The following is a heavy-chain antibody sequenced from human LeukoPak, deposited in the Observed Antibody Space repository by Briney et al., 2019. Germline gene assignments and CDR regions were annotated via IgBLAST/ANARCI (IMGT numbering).Heavy chain of an antibody. CDR1: GGSISSGGYS. CDR3: ARGGVVATI. J-gene: IGHJ4*02. D-gene: IGHD5-12*01. V-gene: IGHV4-30-2*01. CDR2: IYHSGST. Sequence: SETLSLTCAVSGGSISSGGYSWSWIRQPPGEGLEWIGYIYHSGSTYYNPSLKSRVTISVDRSKNQFSLKLSSVTAADTAVYYCARGGVVATIWGQGTLVTVSS.